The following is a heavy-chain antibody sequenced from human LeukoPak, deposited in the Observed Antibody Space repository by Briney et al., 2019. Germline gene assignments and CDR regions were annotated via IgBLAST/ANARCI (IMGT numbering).Heavy chain of an antibody. V-gene: IGHV4-59*01. CDR2: IYYSGSA. CDR3: AKDRRRRVRGVIIPSINY. J-gene: IGHJ4*02. CDR1: GGSISSYY. D-gene: IGHD3-10*01. Sequence: SETLSLTCTVSGGSISSYYWSWIRQPPGKGLEWIGYIYYSGSANYNPSLKSRVTISVDTSKNQFSPKLSSVTAEDTALYYCAKDRRRRVRGVIIPSINYWGQGTLVTVSS.